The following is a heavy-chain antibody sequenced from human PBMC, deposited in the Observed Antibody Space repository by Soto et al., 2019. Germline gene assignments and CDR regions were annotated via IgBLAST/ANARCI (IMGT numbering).Heavy chain of an antibody. D-gene: IGHD1-26*01. CDR1: GFTFSSYG. CDR3: AKDRAKWELLYGYYYGMDV. CDR2: ISYDGSNK. J-gene: IGHJ6*02. V-gene: IGHV3-30*18. Sequence: GGSLRLSCAASGFTFSSYGMHWVRQAPGKGLEWVAVISYDGSNKYYADSVKGRFTISRDNSKNTLYLKMNSLRAEDTAVYYCAKDRAKWELLYGYYYGMDVWGQGTTVTVSS.